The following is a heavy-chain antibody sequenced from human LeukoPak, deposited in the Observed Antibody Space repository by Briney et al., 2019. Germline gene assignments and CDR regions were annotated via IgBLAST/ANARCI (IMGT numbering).Heavy chain of an antibody. D-gene: IGHD3-10*01. CDR1: GFTFSSYS. J-gene: IGHJ4*02. Sequence: PGGSLRLSCAASGFTFSSYSMNWVRQAPGKGLEGVSYISSSGGTRYHADSVKGRFTISRDNSKNTLFLHMNSLRAEDTAVYSCAKGYYGSGSYGWFDYWGQGTLVTVSS. CDR2: ISSSGGTR. CDR3: AKGYYGSGSYGWFDY. V-gene: IGHV3-48*01.